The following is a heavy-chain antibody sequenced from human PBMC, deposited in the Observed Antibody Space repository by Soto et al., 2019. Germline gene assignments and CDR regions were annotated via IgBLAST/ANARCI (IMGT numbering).Heavy chain of an antibody. D-gene: IGHD1-26*01. Sequence: SETLSLTCAVSGGSISTTNWWSWVRQPPGKGLEWIGEIYHTGSTNYNPSLKSRVTISVDKSKNQLSLKLSSVTAADTAVYYCTRDTYIPPTTWGQGTLATVS. J-gene: IGHJ5*02. V-gene: IGHV4-4*02. CDR1: GGSISTTNW. CDR2: IYHTGST. CDR3: TRDTYIPPTT.